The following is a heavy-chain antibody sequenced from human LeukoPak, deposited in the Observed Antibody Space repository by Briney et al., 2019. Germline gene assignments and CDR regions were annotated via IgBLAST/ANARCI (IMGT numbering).Heavy chain of an antibody. Sequence: PSEPLSLTCTVSGGSISSSSYYWGWIRQPPGKGLQWIGSIYYRGNTYYTPSLKSRVTISVDTSKNQFSLKLSSVTAADTAVYYCASPPLDYGDYSIDYWGHGTLVTVSS. D-gene: IGHD4-17*01. CDR3: ASPPLDYGDYSIDY. V-gene: IGHV4-39*01. CDR2: IYYRGNT. CDR1: GGSISSSSYY. J-gene: IGHJ4*01.